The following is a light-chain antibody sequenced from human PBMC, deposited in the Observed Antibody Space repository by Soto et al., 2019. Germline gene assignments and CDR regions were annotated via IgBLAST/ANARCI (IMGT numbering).Light chain of an antibody. CDR3: LQANNFPFT. CDR2: PAA. V-gene: IGKV1-12*02. J-gene: IGKJ4*01. CDR1: QGIGSW. Sequence: DIQMTQSPSFVSASIGDRVTITCRASQGIGSWLAWYQQVPGRAPRLLIFPAAPFQSGVSTRFRGSGSRTDFTLTITSLQPEDFATYFCLQANNFPFTFGEGTKVEMK.